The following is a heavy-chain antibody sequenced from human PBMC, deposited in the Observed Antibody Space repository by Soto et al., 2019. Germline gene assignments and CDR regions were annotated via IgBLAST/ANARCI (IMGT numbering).Heavy chain of an antibody. D-gene: IGHD3-16*02. J-gene: IGHJ4*02. CDR1: GGSISSYY. CDR2: IYYSGST. CDR3: ALRSSYFDY. V-gene: IGHV4-59*01. Sequence: PSETLSPTCTVSGGSISSYYWSWIRQPPGKGLEWIGYIYYSGSTNYNPSLKSRVNISVDTSKNQFSLKLSSVTAADTAVYYCALRSSYFDYWGQGTLVTVSS.